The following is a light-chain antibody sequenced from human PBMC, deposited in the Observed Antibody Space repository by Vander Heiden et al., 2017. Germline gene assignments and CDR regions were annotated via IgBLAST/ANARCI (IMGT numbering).Light chain of an antibody. CDR3: QQYGSSPPVT. Sequence: ELVLTQSPGTLSLSPGERDTLSCRASQSVSSSYLAWYQQKPGQAPRLLIYGASSRATGIPDRFSGSGSGTDFTLTISRLEPEDFAVYYCQQYGSSPPVTFGPGTKVDIK. CDR1: QSVSSSY. J-gene: IGKJ3*01. V-gene: IGKV3-20*01. CDR2: GAS.